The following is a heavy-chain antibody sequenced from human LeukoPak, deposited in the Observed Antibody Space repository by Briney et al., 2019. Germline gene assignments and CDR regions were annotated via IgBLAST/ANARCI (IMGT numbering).Heavy chain of an antibody. Sequence: PGGSLRLSCATSGFSFSSYAMSWVRQAPGKGLEWVSGINWNGGSTGYADSVKGRFTISRDNAKNSLYLQMNSLRAEDTALYYCARVGSSGWYLPFDYWGQGTLVTVSS. CDR1: GFSFSSYA. D-gene: IGHD6-19*01. CDR2: INWNGGST. CDR3: ARVGSSGWYLPFDY. J-gene: IGHJ4*02. V-gene: IGHV3-20*04.